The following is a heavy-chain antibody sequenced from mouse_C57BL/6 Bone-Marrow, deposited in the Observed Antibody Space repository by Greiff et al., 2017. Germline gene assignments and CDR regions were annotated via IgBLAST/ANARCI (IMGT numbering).Heavy chain of an antibody. V-gene: IGHV1-50*01. CDR3: AYDGHY. D-gene: IGHD2-3*01. CDR2: IDPSDSYT. CDR1: GYTFTSYW. J-gene: IGHJ2*01. Sequence: QVQLQQPGAELVKPGASVKLSCKASGYTFTSYWMQWVKQRPGQGLEWIGEIDPSDSYTNYNQKFKGKATLTVDTSSSTAYMQLSSLTSEDSAVYYCAYDGHYWGQGTTLTVSS.